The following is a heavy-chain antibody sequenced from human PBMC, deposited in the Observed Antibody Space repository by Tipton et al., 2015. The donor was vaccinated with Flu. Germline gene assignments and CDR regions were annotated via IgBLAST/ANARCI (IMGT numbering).Heavy chain of an antibody. J-gene: IGHJ4*02. CDR2: ISYDGSNK. CDR1: GFTFSSYA. CDR3: ARDSLSAAGFDY. V-gene: IGHV3-30-3*01. D-gene: IGHD6-13*01. Sequence: CAASGFTFSSYAMHWVRQAPGKGLEWVAVISYDGSNKYYADSVKGRFTISRDNSKNTLYLQMNSLRAEDTAVYYCARDSLSAAGFDYWGQGTLGTVSS.